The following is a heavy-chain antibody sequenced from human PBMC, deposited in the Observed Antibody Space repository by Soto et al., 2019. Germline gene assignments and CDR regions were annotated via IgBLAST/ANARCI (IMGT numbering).Heavy chain of an antibody. V-gene: IGHV4-59*08. D-gene: IGHD7-27*01. CDR3: AKNWNWGSLVH. CDR1: GDSISTDY. CDR2: IYYGGST. J-gene: IGHJ4*02. Sequence: SETLSLTCTVSGDSISTDYWSWIRQSPGKGPEWIGFIYYGGSTNYNPSLKSRVTISADTPKNQFSLKLSSVTAADTAVYYCAKNWNWGSLVHWGQGTLVTVSS.